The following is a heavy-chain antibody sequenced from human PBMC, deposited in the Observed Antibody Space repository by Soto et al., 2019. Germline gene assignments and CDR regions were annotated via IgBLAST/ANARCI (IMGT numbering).Heavy chain of an antibody. Sequence: QVELVQSGAEVKKPGASVKVSCKASGYTFTGYYMHWVRQAPGQGLEWMGWINPNRCGTIYAQKFQGWDTMTRDTSMSSAYMELSRLRSDDTAVYYCARAVVPAAKGWFDPWGQGTLVTVSS. CDR3: ARAVVPAAKGWFDP. J-gene: IGHJ5*02. CDR2: INPNRCGT. D-gene: IGHD2-2*01. CDR1: GYTFTGYY. V-gene: IGHV1-2*04.